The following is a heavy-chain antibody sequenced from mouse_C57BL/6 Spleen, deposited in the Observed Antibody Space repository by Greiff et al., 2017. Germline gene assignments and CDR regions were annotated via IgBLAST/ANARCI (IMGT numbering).Heavy chain of an antibody. J-gene: IGHJ2*01. CDR3: AILYGNSRDFDY. CDR2: ISSGSSTI. Sequence: EVKLVESGGGLVKPGGSLKLSCAASGFTFSDYGMHWVRQAPEKGLEWVAYISSGSSTIYYADTVKGRFTISRDNAKNTLFMQMTSLRSEDTAMYYCAILYGNSRDFDYWGQGTTLTVSS. CDR1: GFTFSDYG. D-gene: IGHD2-1*01. V-gene: IGHV5-17*01.